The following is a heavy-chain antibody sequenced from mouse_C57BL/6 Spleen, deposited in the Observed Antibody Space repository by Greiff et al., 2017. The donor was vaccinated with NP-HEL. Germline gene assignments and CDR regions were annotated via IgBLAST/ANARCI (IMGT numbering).Heavy chain of an antibody. D-gene: IGHD2-3*01. CDR2: IRNKANGYTT. V-gene: IGHV7-3*01. Sequence: EVMLVESGGGLVQPGGSLSLSCAASGFTFTDYYMSWVRQPPGKALEWLGFIRNKANGYTTEYSASVKGRFTIARDNSQSILYLQMNALRAEDSATYYCARSLYDGYYDYWGQGTLVTVSA. J-gene: IGHJ3*01. CDR1: GFTFTDYY. CDR3: ARSLYDGYYDY.